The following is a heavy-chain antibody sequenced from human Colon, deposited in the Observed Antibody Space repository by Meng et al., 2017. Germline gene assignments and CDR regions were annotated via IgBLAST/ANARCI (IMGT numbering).Heavy chain of an antibody. CDR2: IYHSATT. D-gene: IGHD6-19*01. V-gene: IGHV4-59*01. CDR1: GGSISSYY. J-gene: IGHJ4*02. Sequence: GSLRLSCTVLGGSISSYYWSWIRQPPGKGLEWIGYIYHSATTNYNPSLKSRVTISVDSSNNQFSLKLSSVTAADTAVYYCARDNDGWSPFDYWGQGTLVTVSS. CDR3: ARDNDGWSPFDY.